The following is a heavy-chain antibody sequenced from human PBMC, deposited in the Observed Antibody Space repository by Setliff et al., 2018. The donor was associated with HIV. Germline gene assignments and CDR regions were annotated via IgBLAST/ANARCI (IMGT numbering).Heavy chain of an antibody. D-gene: IGHD2-15*01. CDR1: GGSISNSRYY. J-gene: IGHJ4*02. V-gene: IGHV4-39*01. Sequence: PSETLSLTCTVSGGSISNSRYYWGWIRQPPGKGLEWIGSIYYTGSTYDNPSLTSRVTISVDTSKNQFSLKLSSVTAADTAVYYCASNYCSAGSCYLDYWGQGTLVTVSS. CDR3: ASNYCSAGSCYLDY. CDR2: IYYTGST.